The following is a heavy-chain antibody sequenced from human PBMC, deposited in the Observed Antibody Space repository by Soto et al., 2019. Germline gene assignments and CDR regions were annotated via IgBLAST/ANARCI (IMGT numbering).Heavy chain of an antibody. J-gene: IGHJ6*02. CDR3: ARGRMVVAGYDYYGMDV. V-gene: IGHV4-4*02. CDR1: GGSISSSNW. CDR2: IYHSGST. Sequence: QVQLQESGPGLVKPSGTLSLTCAVSGGSISSSNWWSWVRQPPGKGLEWIGEIYHSGSTNYNPSLKSRCLILVEVCNRQLVVKMSFVAAADGAVYYCARGRMVVAGYDYYGMDVWGQGSTVTFSS. D-gene: IGHD2-21*01.